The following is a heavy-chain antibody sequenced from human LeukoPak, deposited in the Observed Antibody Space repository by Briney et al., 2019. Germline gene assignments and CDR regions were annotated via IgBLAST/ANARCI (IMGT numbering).Heavy chain of an antibody. CDR1: GYSISSDYY. Sequence: TSETLSLICTVSGYSISSDYYWGWIRQPPGKGLEWIGSIYHSGSTYYNPSLKSRVTISVDASKNQFSLKLSSVTAADTAVYYCARGTAMVPHGYWGQGTLVTVSS. J-gene: IGHJ4*02. V-gene: IGHV4-38-2*02. CDR2: IYHSGST. CDR3: ARGTAMVPHGY. D-gene: IGHD5-18*01.